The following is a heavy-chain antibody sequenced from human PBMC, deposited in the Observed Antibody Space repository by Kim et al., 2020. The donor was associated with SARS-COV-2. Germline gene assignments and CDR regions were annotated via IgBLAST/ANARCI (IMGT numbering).Heavy chain of an antibody. V-gene: IGHV3-48*02. Sequence: FYAESVKGRFTISRDNAKNSLYRKMNDLRHEDTAVYYCAREYGSGHGWFGYWGQGTQVTVSA. D-gene: IGHD3-10*01. CDR3: AREYGSGHGWFGY. J-gene: IGHJ4*02.